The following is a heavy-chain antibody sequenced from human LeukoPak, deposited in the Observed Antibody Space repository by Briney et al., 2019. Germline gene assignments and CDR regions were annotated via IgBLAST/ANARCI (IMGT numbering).Heavy chain of an antibody. D-gene: IGHD1/OR15-1a*01. CDR1: GGSISSSSYY. CDR3: ARLSYNWNTGY. CDR2: IYYSGST. J-gene: IGHJ4*02. Sequence: SETLSLTCTVSGGSISSSSYYWGWIRQPPGKGLEWIGSIYYSGSTYYSPSLNGRVAISVDTSKNQFSLKLTSVTAADTAVYYCARLSYNWNTGYWGQGTLVTVSS. V-gene: IGHV4-39*01.